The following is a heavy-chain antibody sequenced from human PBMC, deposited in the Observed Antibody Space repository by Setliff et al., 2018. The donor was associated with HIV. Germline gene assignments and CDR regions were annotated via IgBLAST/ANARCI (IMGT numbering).Heavy chain of an antibody. D-gene: IGHD1-26*01. V-gene: IGHV4-59*11. CDR3: ARDHNSGTLHAFDL. Sequence: KPSETLSLTCTVSGDPINSHYWSWIRQPPGEGLEWIGHISYNEYTNYNPSLKSRVTISLETSKKHFSLDLYSVTAADTAVYYCARDHNSGTLHAFDLWGQGTKVTVSS. CDR2: ISYNEYT. J-gene: IGHJ3*01. CDR1: GDPINSHY.